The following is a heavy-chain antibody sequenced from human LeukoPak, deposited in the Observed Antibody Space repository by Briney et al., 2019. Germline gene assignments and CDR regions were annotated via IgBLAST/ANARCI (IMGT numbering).Heavy chain of an antibody. J-gene: IGHJ6*02. V-gene: IGHV3-11*01. CDR2: ISSSGSTI. CDR1: GFTFSDYY. D-gene: IGHD6-6*01. Sequence: GGSLRLSCAASGFTFSDYYMSWIRQAPGKGLEWVSYISSSGSTIYYADSVKGRFTISRDNAKNSLYLQMNSLRAEDTAVYYCARDGSSSSEVDYYYGMDVWGQGTTVTVSS. CDR3: ARDGSSSSEVDYYYGMDV.